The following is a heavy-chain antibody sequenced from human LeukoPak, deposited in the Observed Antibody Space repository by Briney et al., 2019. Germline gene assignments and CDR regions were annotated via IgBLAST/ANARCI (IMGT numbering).Heavy chain of an antibody. J-gene: IGHJ6*03. CDR2: IWHDGSNK. Sequence: PGGSLRLSCVSSGFTFSNYGMHWVRQAPGKGLEWVALIWHDGSNKYYADSVRGRVTISRDNSKNTLYLQMNSLTAEDTAVYFCAKDGDAYIEYYYYYKDVWGKGTKVTVSS. CDR3: AKDGDAYIEYYYYYKDV. V-gene: IGHV3-33*06. D-gene: IGHD5-24*01. CDR1: GFTFSNYG.